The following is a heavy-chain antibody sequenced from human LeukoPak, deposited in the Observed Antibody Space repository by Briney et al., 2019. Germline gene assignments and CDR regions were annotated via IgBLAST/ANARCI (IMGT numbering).Heavy chain of an antibody. CDR2: ISYDGSNK. J-gene: IGHJ4*02. CDR3: ARDSEPLAAAGTDFDY. D-gene: IGHD6-13*01. CDR1: GFTFSSYG. Sequence: GGSLRLSCAASGFTFSSYGMHWVRQAPGKGLEWVAVISYDGSNKYYADSVKGRFTISRDNSKNTLYLQMNSLRAEDTAVYYCARDSEPLAAAGTDFDYWGQGTLVTVSS. V-gene: IGHV3-30*03.